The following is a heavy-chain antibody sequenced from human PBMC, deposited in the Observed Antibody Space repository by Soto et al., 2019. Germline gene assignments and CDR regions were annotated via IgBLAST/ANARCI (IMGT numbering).Heavy chain of an antibody. CDR3: ARVGYSSSWYEFYFDL. CDR2: IYYSGST. J-gene: IGHJ5*02. Sequence: SETLSLTCTVSGGSISSSSYYWGWIRQPPGKGLEWIGSIYYSGSTNYNPSLKSRVTISVDTSKNQFSLKLSSVTAADTAVYYCARVGYSSSWYEFYFDLWGQGTLVTVSS. CDR1: GGSISSSSYY. D-gene: IGHD6-13*01. V-gene: IGHV4-39*07.